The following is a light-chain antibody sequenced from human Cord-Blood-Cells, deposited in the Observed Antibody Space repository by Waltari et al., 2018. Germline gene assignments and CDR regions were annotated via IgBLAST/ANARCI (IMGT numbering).Light chain of an antibody. V-gene: IGKV3-11*01. J-gene: IGKJ4*01. CDR1: QSVSSY. CDR2: DAS. Sequence: IVLTQSPATLSLSPGEGATLSCRASQSVSSYLAWYQQKPGQAPRLLIYDASNQATGIPSRFSGSGSGTDFTLTISILEPEDFAVYYCQQRSNGPPLTFGGGTKVEIK. CDR3: QQRSNGPPLT.